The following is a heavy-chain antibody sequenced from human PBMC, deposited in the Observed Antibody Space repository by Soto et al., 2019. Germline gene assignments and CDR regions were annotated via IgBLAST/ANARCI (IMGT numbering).Heavy chain of an antibody. J-gene: IGHJ4*02. V-gene: IGHV3-13*01. CDR1: GFTFSGFD. CDR2: IGTAGDT. Sequence: GGSLRLSCEASGFTFSGFDMHWVRQPTGKGLEWVSSIGTAGDTYYAVSVKGRFTTSRDNAKNSLSLQMNSLRAGDMAVYFCAKSQEIGTHFFDSWGQGTQVTVSS. D-gene: IGHD6-13*01. CDR3: AKSQEIGTHFFDS.